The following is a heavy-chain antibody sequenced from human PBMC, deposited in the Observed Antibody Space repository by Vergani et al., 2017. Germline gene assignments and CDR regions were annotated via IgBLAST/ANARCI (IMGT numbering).Heavy chain of an antibody. CDR1: GFSVITSGVG. CDR2: IYGNDEK. J-gene: IGHJ4*02. CDR3: AHTNTLI. V-gene: IGHV2-5*01. D-gene: IGHD2-15*01. Sequence: QITLKESGPTQVKPTQTFALTCTFSGFSVITSGVGVGWIRQPPGKALEWLALIYGNDEKYYSPSLNDRLTITKDTSKNQVVLTMANMDPVDTATYYCAHTNTLIWGQGTLVTVSS.